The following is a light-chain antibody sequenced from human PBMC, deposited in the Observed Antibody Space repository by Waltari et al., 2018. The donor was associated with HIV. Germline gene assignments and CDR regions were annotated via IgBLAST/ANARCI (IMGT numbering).Light chain of an antibody. Sequence: QSALTQSASVSGSPGQSITFSCTGTRRDVGGYNYVSWYQQHPGKAPKLMIYEVSNRSSGVSNRFSGSKSGNTASLTTSRLQAEDEADYYCSSYTSSSTPVFGGGTKLTVL. CDR3: SSYTSSSTPV. CDR2: EVS. J-gene: IGLJ2*01. CDR1: RRDVGGYNY. V-gene: IGLV2-14*01.